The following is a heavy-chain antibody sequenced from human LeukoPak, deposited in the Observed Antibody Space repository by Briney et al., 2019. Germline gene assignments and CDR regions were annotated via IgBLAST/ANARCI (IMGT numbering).Heavy chain of an antibody. CDR1: GFTFGKYW. CDR3: ARLRYFDWLPSSWFDP. V-gene: IGHV3-21*01. Sequence: PGGSLRLSCVASGFTFGKYWMSWVRQAPGKGLEWVSSISSSSSYIYYADSVKGRFTISRDNAKNSLYLQMNSLRAEDTAVYYCARLRYFDWLPSSWFDPWGQGTLVTVSS. J-gene: IGHJ5*02. D-gene: IGHD3-9*01. CDR2: ISSSSSYI.